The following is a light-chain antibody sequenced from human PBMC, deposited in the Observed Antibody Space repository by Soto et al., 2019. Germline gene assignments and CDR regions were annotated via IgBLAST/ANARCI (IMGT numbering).Light chain of an antibody. Sequence: DIQLTQSPSFLSASVGDRVTITCRASQSMSNYLNWYQHKPGKAPKPLTYTPSSLQSWVTSRFSCSGSGTDFTLSISSLXXXDXAXYXCQQSYTTPYTFGQGTKVDIK. CDR1: QSMSNY. J-gene: IGKJ2*01. CDR3: QQSYTTPYT. V-gene: IGKV1-39*01. CDR2: TPS.